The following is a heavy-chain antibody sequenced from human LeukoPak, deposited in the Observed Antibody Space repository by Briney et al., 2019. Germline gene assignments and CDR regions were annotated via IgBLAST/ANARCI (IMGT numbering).Heavy chain of an antibody. CDR3: ARSEYYYDSSGYLEYFQH. Sequence: ASVKVSCKASGYTFTSYGISWVRQAPGQGLEWMGWISAYNGNTNYAQKLQGRVTMTTDTSTSTAYMELRSLRSDDTAVYYCARSEYYYDSSGYLEYFQHWGQGTLVTVSS. CDR2: ISAYNGNT. J-gene: IGHJ1*01. CDR1: GYTFTSYG. D-gene: IGHD3-22*01. V-gene: IGHV1-18*01.